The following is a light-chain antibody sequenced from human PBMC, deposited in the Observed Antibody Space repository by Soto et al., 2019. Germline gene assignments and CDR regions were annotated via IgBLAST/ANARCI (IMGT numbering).Light chain of an antibody. CDR2: EVS. CDR1: SSDVGSYNL. Sequence: QSVLTQPASVSGSPGQSITISCTGTSSDVGSYNLVSWYQQHPGKAPKLMIYEVSKRPSGVSNRFSGSKSGNTASLTISGPLAEDEADYYCCSYAGSSTWVFGGGTKLTVL. V-gene: IGLV2-23*02. J-gene: IGLJ3*02. CDR3: CSYAGSSTWV.